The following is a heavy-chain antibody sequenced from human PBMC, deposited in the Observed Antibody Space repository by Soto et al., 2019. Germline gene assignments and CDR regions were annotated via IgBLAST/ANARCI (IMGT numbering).Heavy chain of an antibody. V-gene: IGHV3-48*03. J-gene: IGHJ6*02. CDR3: ARESSLDYYYGMDV. Sequence: VGSLRLSCAVSGFTLDGYEMNWVRQAPGKGLEWVSYISSSGSVIYYADSVKGRFTISRDNAKNSLYLQMNSLRAEDTALYYCARESSLDYYYGMDVWGQGTSVTVSS. CDR2: ISSSGSVI. CDR1: GFTLDGYE.